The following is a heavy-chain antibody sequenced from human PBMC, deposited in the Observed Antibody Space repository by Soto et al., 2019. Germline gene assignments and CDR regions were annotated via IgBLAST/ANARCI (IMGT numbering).Heavy chain of an antibody. Sequence: GGSLRLSCAASGFTFSSYAMSWVRQAPGKGLEWVSAISGSGGSTYYADSVKGRFTISRDNSKNTLCLQMNSLRAEDTAVYYCAKVGVQLERRPFDYWGQGTLVTVSS. V-gene: IGHV3-23*01. CDR1: GFTFSSYA. CDR3: AKVGVQLERRPFDY. CDR2: ISGSGGST. J-gene: IGHJ4*02. D-gene: IGHD1-1*01.